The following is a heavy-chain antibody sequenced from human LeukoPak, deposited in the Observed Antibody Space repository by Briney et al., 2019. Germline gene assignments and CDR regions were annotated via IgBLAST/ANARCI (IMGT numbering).Heavy chain of an antibody. D-gene: IGHD4-17*01. CDR3: ATGDDYAYYYGMDV. Sequence: ASVKVSCKVSGYTLTELSMHWVRQAPGKGLEWMGGFDPEDGETIYAQKFQGRVTMTEDTSTDTAHMELSSLRSEDTAVYYCATGDDYAYYYGMDVWGQGTTVTVSS. CDR1: GYTLTELS. CDR2: FDPEDGET. J-gene: IGHJ6*02. V-gene: IGHV1-24*01.